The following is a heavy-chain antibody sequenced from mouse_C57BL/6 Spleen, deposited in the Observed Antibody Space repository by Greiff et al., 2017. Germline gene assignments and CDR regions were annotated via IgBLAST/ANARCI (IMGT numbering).Heavy chain of an antibody. CDR3: ARVGDSSGSYFDY. CDR1: GYTFTSYW. CDR2: IDPSDSYT. Sequence: VQLQQPGAELVMPGASVKLSCKASGYTFTSYWMHWVKQRPGQGLEWIGEIDPSDSYTNYNQKFKGKSTLTVDKSSSTAYMQLSSLTSEDSAVYYCARVGDSSGSYFDYWGQGTTLTVSS. D-gene: IGHD3-2*02. V-gene: IGHV1-69*01. J-gene: IGHJ2*01.